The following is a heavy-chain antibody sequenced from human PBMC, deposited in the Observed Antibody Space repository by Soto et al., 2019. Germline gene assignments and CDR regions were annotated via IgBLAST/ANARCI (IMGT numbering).Heavy chain of an antibody. CDR2: INSDGSST. CDR3: VRTSLVVAAATREDY. CDR1: GFTFSSYW. Sequence: EVQLVESGGGLVQPGGSLRLSCAASGFTFSSYWMHWVRQAPGKGLVWVSRINSDGSSTSYADSVKGRFTISRDNANNTLYLQMNSLRAEDTAVYYCVRTSLVVAAATREDYWGQGTRVTVSS. V-gene: IGHV3-74*01. D-gene: IGHD2-15*01. J-gene: IGHJ4*02.